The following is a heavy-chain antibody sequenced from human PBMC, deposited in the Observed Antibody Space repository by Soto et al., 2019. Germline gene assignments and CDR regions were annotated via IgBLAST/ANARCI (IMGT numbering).Heavy chain of an antibody. J-gene: IGHJ4*02. CDR1: GGTFSSYA. D-gene: IGHD3-22*01. CDR3: ARDLGRYDSSGEFDY. Sequence: ASVKVSCKASGGTFSSYAISWVRQAPGQGLEWMGGIIPILGTANYAQKFQGRVTITADKSTSTAYMELSSLRSEDTAVYYCARDLGRYDSSGEFDYWGQGTLVTVSS. CDR2: IIPILGTA. V-gene: IGHV1-69*10.